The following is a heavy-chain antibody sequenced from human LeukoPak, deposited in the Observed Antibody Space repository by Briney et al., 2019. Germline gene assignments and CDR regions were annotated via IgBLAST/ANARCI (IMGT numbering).Heavy chain of an antibody. D-gene: IGHD6-13*01. CDR3: AKEGRPNSGGGYFDS. Sequence: PGGSLRLSCAASGFVFSNYDMHWVRQSTRKGLEWVSTISEGGGRTYYADSVKGRFTMSRDDSKNTLYLQMNSLRAEDTAVYYCAKEGRPNSGGGYFDSWGQGTRVTVSS. V-gene: IGHV3-23*01. CDR1: GFVFSNYD. CDR2: ISEGGGRT. J-gene: IGHJ4*02.